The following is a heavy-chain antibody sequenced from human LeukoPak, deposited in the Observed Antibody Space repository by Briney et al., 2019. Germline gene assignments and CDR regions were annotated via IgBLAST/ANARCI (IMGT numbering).Heavy chain of an antibody. D-gene: IGHD5-24*01. J-gene: IGHJ4*02. Sequence: ASVKVSCKASGYTFTGFYIHWLRQAPGQGLQWMGWINPNSGDTNYAQKFQGRVTMTRDTSISAANMELRRLRSDDTAVYYCARDGGEIWGQGTLVTVSS. CDR2: INPNSGDT. V-gene: IGHV1-2*02. CDR3: ARDGGEI. CDR1: GYTFTGFY.